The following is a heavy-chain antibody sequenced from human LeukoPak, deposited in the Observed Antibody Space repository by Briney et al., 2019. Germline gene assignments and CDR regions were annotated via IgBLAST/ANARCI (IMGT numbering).Heavy chain of an antibody. CDR1: GYTFTGYY. CDR2: INPNSGGT. J-gene: IGHJ4*02. Sequence: ASVKVSCKASGYTFTGYYMHWVRQAPGQGLEWMGWINPNSGGTNYAQKFQGRVTMTRDTSISTAHMELSRLRSDDTAVYYCARDSRPIFEWQQLGGDYWGQGTLVTVSS. D-gene: IGHD6-13*01. V-gene: IGHV1-2*02. CDR3: ARDSRPIFEWQQLGGDY.